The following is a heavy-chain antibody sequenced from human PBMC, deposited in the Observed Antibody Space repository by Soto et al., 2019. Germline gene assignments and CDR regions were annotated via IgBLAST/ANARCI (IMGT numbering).Heavy chain of an antibody. J-gene: IGHJ4*02. CDR1: GYTLASYA. Sequence: GASVKVSCKASGYTLASYARHWVRQAPGQRLEWMGWINAGNGNTKYSQKFQGRVTITRDTSASTAYMELSSLRSEDTAVYYCARKGVSTSSIPFDYWGQGTLVTVSS. V-gene: IGHV1-3*01. D-gene: IGHD2-2*01. CDR3: ARKGVSTSSIPFDY. CDR2: INAGNGNT.